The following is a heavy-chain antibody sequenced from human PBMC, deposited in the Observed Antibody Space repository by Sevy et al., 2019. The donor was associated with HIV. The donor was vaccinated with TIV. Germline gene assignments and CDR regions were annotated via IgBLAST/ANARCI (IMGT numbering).Heavy chain of an antibody. Sequence: GGYLRLSCTASGFVFMSYAMTWVRLNPGKGLEWVSSISGSGDRIYEADSVKGRLTISRDNSKNTLYLQMNKLRAEDTALYYCASSRGLAAASNHWYFGLWGRGTQVTVSS. CDR1: GFVFMSYA. CDR2: ISGSGDRI. D-gene: IGHD6-25*01. J-gene: IGHJ2*01. V-gene: IGHV3-23*01. CDR3: ASSRGLAAASNHWYFGL.